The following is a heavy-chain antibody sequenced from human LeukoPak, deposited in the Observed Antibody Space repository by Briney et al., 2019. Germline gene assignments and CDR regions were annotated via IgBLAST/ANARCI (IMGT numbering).Heavy chain of an antibody. J-gene: IGHJ5*02. V-gene: IGHV6-1*01. Sequence: SQTLSLTCAISGDSVSSNSAAWNWIRQSPSRGLEWLGRTYYRSKWYNGYAVSVKSRITINPDTSKNQFSLQLNSVTPEDTAVYYCARDEGGKLELLNWFDPWGQGTLVTVSS. CDR2: TYYRSKWYN. CDR1: GDSVSSNSAA. CDR3: ARDEGGKLELLNWFDP. D-gene: IGHD1-7*01.